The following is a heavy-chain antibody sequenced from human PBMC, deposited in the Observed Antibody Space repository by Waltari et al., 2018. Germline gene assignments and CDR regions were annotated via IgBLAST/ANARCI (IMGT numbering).Heavy chain of an antibody. CDR2: ISFDGSNK. CDR1: GFTFSSYG. D-gene: IGHD6-13*01. CDR3: AKDRSSSAIFDY. J-gene: IGHJ4*02. Sequence: QVQLVASGGGVVQPGRSLRLSCTVSGFTFSSYGMHWVSQAPGKGLEWVAVISFDGSNKYYADSVKGRFTVSRDNSKNTLYLQMNSLRTEDTAVYYCAKDRSSSAIFDYWGQGTLVTVSS. V-gene: IGHV3-30*18.